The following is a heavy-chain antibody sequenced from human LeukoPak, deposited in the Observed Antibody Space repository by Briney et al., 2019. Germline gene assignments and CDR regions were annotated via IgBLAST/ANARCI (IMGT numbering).Heavy chain of an antibody. CDR1: GFSFSSYG. CDR2: ISYDGSNK. Sequence: GRSLRLSCAASGFSFSSYGMHWVRQAPGKGLEWEALISYDGSNKYYADSVKGRFTISRDNSKNTLYLQMNSLRAEDTAVYYCAKEITRPNRAVAGLNYWGQGTLVTDSS. CDR3: AKEITRPNRAVAGLNY. V-gene: IGHV3-30*18. J-gene: IGHJ4*02. D-gene: IGHD6-19*01.